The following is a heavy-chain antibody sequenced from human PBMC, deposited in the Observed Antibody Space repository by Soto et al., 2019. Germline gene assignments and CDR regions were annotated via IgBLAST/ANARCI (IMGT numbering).Heavy chain of an antibody. V-gene: IGHV3-9*01. D-gene: IGHD3-10*01. Sequence: ESGGGLVQPGRSLRLSCAASGFTFDDYAMHWVRQAPGKGLEWVSGISWNSGSIGYADSVKGRFTISRDNAKNSLYLQMNSLRAEDTALYYCAKGATMVRGVKYYYYYYYMDVWGKGTTVTVSS. CDR2: ISWNSGSI. J-gene: IGHJ6*03. CDR1: GFTFDDYA. CDR3: AKGATMVRGVKYYYYYYYMDV.